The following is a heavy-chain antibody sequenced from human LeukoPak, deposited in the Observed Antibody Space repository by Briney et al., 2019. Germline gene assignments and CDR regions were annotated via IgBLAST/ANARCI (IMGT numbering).Heavy chain of an antibody. CDR2: ISGSGGST. J-gene: IGHJ4*02. Sequence: GGSLRLSWAASGFTFGGYARGGVARPPGRGLEGVSAISGSGGSTYYADSVKGRFTISRDNSKNTLYLQMNSLRAEDTAVYYCASGGIDYGDYNYYFDYWGQGTLVTVSS. CDR3: ASGGIDYGDYNYYFDY. CDR1: GFTFGGYA. V-gene: IGHV3-23*01. D-gene: IGHD4-17*01.